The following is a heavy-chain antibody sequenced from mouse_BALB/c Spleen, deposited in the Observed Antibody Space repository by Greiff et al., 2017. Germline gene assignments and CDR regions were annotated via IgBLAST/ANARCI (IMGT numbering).Heavy chain of an antibody. CDR1: GYTFTSYT. CDR3: TRAGDRYFDV. CDR2: INPSSGYT. V-gene: IGHV1-4*01. J-gene: IGHJ1*01. Sequence: QVQLQQSGAELARPGASVKMSCKASGYTFTSYTMHWVKQRPGQGLEWIGNINPSSGYTNYNQKFKSKGTLTVDTSSSTAYMHLSSLTSEDSAVYHCTRAGDRYFDVWGAGTTVTVSS.